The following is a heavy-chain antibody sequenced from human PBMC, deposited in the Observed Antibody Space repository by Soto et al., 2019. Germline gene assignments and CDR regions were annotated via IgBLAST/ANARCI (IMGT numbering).Heavy chain of an antibody. V-gene: IGHV3-23*01. CDR1: GFTFSSYA. CDR3: AKSSLYCSGTTCISFDY. CDR2: ISGSGGST. D-gene: IGHD2-2*01. Sequence: SLRLSCAASGFTFSSYAMSWVRQAPGKGLEWVSAISGSGGSTYYADSVKGRFTISRDKSKNTLYLQMQSLGAEDTAIYYCAKSSLYCSGTTCISFDYWGQGTLVTVSS. J-gene: IGHJ4*02.